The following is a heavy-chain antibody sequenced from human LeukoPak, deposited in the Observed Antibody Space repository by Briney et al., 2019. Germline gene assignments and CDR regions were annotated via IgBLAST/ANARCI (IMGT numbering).Heavy chain of an antibody. CDR1: GGTFSNYD. Sequence: VASVKVSCKASGGTFSNYDINWVRQATGQGLEWMGWMNPSSGSTAYAQKFQGRVTITRNTSISTAYMELSTLRFEDTAVYYCARGRSAMRMDVWGKGTTVTVSS. D-gene: IGHD2-2*01. J-gene: IGHJ6*04. CDR2: MNPSSGST. CDR3: ARGRSAMRMDV. V-gene: IGHV1-8*03.